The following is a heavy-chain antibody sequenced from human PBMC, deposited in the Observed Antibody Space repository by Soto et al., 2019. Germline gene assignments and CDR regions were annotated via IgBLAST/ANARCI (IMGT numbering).Heavy chain of an antibody. D-gene: IGHD5-18*01. CDR2: ISYDGSNK. V-gene: IGHV3-30-3*01. CDR3: ARGGRYSYGSSGYFDY. CDR1: GFTFGSYA. J-gene: IGHJ4*02. Sequence: GGSLRLSCGAAGFTFGSYAMHWVRQAPGKGLEWVAVISYDGSNKYYADSVKGRFTISRDNSKNTLYLQMNSLRAEDTAVYYCARGGRYSYGSSGYFDYWGQGTLVTVSS.